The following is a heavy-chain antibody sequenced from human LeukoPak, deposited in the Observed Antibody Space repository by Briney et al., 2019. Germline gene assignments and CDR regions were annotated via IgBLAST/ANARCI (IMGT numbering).Heavy chain of an antibody. Sequence: GESLKISWKGSGYSFTSYWIGWVRQMPGKGLEWMGIIYPGDSDTRYSPSFQGQVTISADESISTAYLQWSSLNASDTAMYYCARWTGTGSIFGDAFDIWGQGTMVTVSS. V-gene: IGHV5-51*01. J-gene: IGHJ3*02. CDR3: ARWTGTGSIFGDAFDI. CDR1: GYSFTSYW. D-gene: IGHD3/OR15-3a*01. CDR2: IYPGDSDT.